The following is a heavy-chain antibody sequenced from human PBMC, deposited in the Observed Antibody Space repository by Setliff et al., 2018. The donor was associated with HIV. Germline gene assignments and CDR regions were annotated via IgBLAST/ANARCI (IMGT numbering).Heavy chain of an antibody. J-gene: IGHJ4*02. CDR2: ISSDRGHT. Sequence: PGGSLRLSCAAAGFPFSAYNIHWVRQAPGKGLEWVASISSDRGHTNYADSVKGRFTISRDNAKSTLYLQMGSLRAEDMAVYYCARDAEVGTTYFDYWGQGTLVTVSS. D-gene: IGHD1-26*01. V-gene: IGHV3-21*01. CDR3: ARDAEVGTTYFDY. CDR1: GFPFSAYN.